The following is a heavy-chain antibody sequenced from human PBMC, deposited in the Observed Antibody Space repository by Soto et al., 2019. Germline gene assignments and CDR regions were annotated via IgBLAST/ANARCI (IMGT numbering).Heavy chain of an antibody. CDR3: VRQAGGASPPGEDN. CDR1: GYTFVAFD. J-gene: IGHJ4*02. V-gene: IGHV1-8*01. Sequence: QVQLVQSGAEVKKPGASVKVSCKASGYTFVAFDIAWVRQASGQGLEWVGWVNPDTGDTAYKREFQGRLSMTRHTAINTVYMGFSSPTPDDTAMYFCVRQAGGASPPGEDNWGQGTLVTVAP. CDR2: VNPDTGDT. D-gene: IGHD3-10*01.